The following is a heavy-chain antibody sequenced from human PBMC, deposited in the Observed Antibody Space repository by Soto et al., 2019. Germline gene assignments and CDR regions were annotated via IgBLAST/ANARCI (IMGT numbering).Heavy chain of an antibody. CDR2: IGGRDGTI. J-gene: IGHJ4*02. Sequence: EVQLLESGGGLVQPGGSLRLSCAASGFTFTNFAMSWVRQAPGKGLEWVSYIGGRDGTILYADSVKGRFAISRDNAKNTLYLQANSLRAEDTAVYYCARDFAWAFDYWGQGTLLTVSP. D-gene: IGHD1-26*01. V-gene: IGHV3-23*01. CDR1: GFTFTNFA. CDR3: ARDFAWAFDY.